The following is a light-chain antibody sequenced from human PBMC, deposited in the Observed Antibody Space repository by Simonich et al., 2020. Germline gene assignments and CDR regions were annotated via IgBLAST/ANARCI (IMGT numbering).Light chain of an antibody. Sequence: QSALTQPASVSGSPGQSITISCTGTSSDVGGYNYVSWYQQHPGKAPKLMIYDVSKRPSGVSNRFSGSSSGADRYLTISNLQSEDEADYYCETWDSNTRVFGGGTKLTVL. CDR2: DVS. CDR1: SSDVGGYNY. CDR3: ETWDSNTRV. V-gene: IGLV2-14*01. J-gene: IGLJ3*02.